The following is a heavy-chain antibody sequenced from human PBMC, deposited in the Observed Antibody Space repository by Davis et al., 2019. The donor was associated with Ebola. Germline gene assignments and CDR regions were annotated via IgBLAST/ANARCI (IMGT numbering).Heavy chain of an antibody. J-gene: IGHJ6*02. CDR2: IYYSGST. Sequence: SETLSLTCTVSGGSISSSSYYWGCIRQPPGKGLEWIGSIYYSGSTYYNPSLKSRVTISVDTSKNQFSLKLSSVTAADTAVYYCASLSPDGMDVWGQGTTVTVSS. CDR3: ASLSPDGMDV. CDR1: GGSISSSSYY. V-gene: IGHV4-39*01.